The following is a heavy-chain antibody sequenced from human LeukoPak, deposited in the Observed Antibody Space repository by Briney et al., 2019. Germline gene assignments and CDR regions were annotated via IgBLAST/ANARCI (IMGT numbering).Heavy chain of an antibody. Sequence: SETLSLTCTVSGYSISSGYHWGWIRQPPGKGLEWIGSIYHSGSTYYNPSLKSRVTISVDTSKNQFSLKLRSVTAADTAVYYCAREGRGGWYVDYWGQGTLVTVSS. V-gene: IGHV4-38-2*02. CDR2: IYHSGST. CDR3: AREGRGGWYVDY. CDR1: GYSISSGYH. D-gene: IGHD5-24*01. J-gene: IGHJ4*02.